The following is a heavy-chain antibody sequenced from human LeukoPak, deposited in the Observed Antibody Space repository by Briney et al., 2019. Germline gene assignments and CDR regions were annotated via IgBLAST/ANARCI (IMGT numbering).Heavy chain of an antibody. J-gene: IGHJ4*02. V-gene: IGHV3-33*08. D-gene: IGHD2-21*02. CDR3: ARDGQGVVVTALYYFGY. CDR1: GFTFSSYA. Sequence: PGGSLRLSCAASGFTFSSYALHWVRQAPGKGLEWVAVIWYDGSKEYYADPVKGRFTISRDSSKNMLYLQMSSLRAEDTAVYYCARDGQGVVVTALYYFGYWGQGTLVTVSS. CDR2: IWYDGSKE.